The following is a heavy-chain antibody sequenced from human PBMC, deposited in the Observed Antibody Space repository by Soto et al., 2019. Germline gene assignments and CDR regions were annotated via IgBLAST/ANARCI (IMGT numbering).Heavy chain of an antibody. CDR2: ISSSGDST. CDR1: GFTFSSYA. CDR3: AGDRGWEPWLFWFDP. Sequence: PGGSLRLSCAASGFTFSSYAMTWVRQAPGRGLEWVSAISSSGDSTYYADSVKGRFTISRDNSKNTLYLQINSLKAEDKTVYYSAGDRGWEPWLFWFDPWGQGTLVTVSS. D-gene: IGHD1-26*01. J-gene: IGHJ5*02. V-gene: IGHV3-23*01.